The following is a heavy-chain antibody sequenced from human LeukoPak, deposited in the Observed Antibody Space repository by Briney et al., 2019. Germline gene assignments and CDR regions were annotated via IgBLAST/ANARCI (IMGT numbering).Heavy chain of an antibody. V-gene: IGHV4-30-2*01. CDR3: ARAGYSSGWYQGYYFDY. Sequence: PSQTLSLTCTVSGGSISSGGYYWSWIRQPPGKGLEWIGYIYHSGSTYYNPSLKSRVTISVDRSKNQFSLKLSSVTAAGTAVYYCARAGYSSGWYQGYYFDYWGQGTLVTVSS. D-gene: IGHD6-19*01. CDR1: GGSISSGGYY. CDR2: IYHSGST. J-gene: IGHJ4*02.